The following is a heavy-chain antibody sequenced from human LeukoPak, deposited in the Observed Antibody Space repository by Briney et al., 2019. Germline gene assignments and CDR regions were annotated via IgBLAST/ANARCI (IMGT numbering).Heavy chain of an antibody. CDR3: ARGLTVGATIDY. D-gene: IGHD1-26*01. V-gene: IGHV3-66*02. CDR2: ISGGGNS. J-gene: IGHJ4*02. CDR1: GFTFSTYY. Sequence: GGSLRLSCAASGFTFSTYYVSWVREAPGKGLEWVSGISGGGNSYYVESVTGRFTISRDNSRNTLHLQMNSLRGEDTAVYYCARGLTVGATIDYWGQGTLVTVSS.